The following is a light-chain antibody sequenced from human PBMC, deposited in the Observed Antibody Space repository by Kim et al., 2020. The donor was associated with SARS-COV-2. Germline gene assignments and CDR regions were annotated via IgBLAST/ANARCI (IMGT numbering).Light chain of an antibody. J-gene: IGKJ4*01. V-gene: IGKV3-20*01. Sequence: EIVLTQSPGTLSLSPGERATLSCRASQSVSSSYLAWYQQKPGQAPSLLIYGASSRATGIPDRFRCSGSGTDFTLTISRLEPEDFAVYYCQQYGSSPLTFGGGTKVDIK. CDR3: QQYGSSPLT. CDR1: QSVSSSY. CDR2: GAS.